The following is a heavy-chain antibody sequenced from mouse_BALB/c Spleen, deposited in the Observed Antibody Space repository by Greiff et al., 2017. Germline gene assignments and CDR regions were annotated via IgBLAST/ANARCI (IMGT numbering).Heavy chain of an antibody. J-gene: IGHJ3*01. V-gene: IGHV2-6-7*01. D-gene: IGHD2-1*01. CDR2: IWGDGST. CDR3: ARAEGNYWFAY. Sequence: VQLQQSGPGLVAPSQSLSITCTVSGFSLTGYGVNWVRQPPGKGLEWLGMIWGDGSTDYNSALKSRLSISKDNSKSQVFLKMNSLQTDDTARYYCARAEGNYWFAYWGQGTLVTVSA. CDR1: GFSLTGYG.